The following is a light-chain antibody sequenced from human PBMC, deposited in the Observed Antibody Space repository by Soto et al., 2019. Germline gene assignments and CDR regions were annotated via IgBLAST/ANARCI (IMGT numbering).Light chain of an antibody. V-gene: IGKV1-39*01. CDR3: QQSYITPPEYT. Sequence: DIQMTQSPFSLSASEEDRVTITCRAGQSISTYLHWYQQKPGKAPKLLIYAASNLQSGVPSRFSGGGSGTHFTLTINSLQPEDSATYICQQSYITPPEYTLGRGTKLEI. CDR1: QSISTY. CDR2: AAS. J-gene: IGKJ2*01.